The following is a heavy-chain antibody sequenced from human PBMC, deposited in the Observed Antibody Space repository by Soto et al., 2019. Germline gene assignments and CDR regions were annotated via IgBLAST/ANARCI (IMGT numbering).Heavy chain of an antibody. CDR1: GYPFTSYG. J-gene: IGHJ3*02. Sequence: QGQLLQSGDEVKTPGASVRVSCRASGYPFTSYGIRWVRQAPGQGLEWVAWISAYNGNRDIAQKFQGRVTMTLETSTGTAHMELGDLTSADTAVYYCARGRIVASIHDAFEIWGQGTNVTVSS. CDR2: ISAYNGNR. D-gene: IGHD5-12*01. CDR3: ARGRIVASIHDAFEI. V-gene: IGHV1-18*01.